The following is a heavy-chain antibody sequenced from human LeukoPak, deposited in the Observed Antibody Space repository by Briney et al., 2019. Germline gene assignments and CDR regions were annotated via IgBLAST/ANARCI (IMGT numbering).Heavy chain of an antibody. J-gene: IGHJ4*02. CDR3: AHSGKRITIFGVVISSGAYFDY. CDR1: GFSLSTSGVG. D-gene: IGHD3-3*01. V-gene: IGHV2-5*01. Sequence: SGPTLVKPTQTLTLTCTFSGFSLSTSGVGVGWIRQPPGKALEWLALIYWNDDKRYSPSLKSRLTITKDTSKNQVVLTMTNMDPVDTATYYCAHSGKRITIFGVVISSGAYFDYWGQGTLVTVSS. CDR2: IYWNDDK.